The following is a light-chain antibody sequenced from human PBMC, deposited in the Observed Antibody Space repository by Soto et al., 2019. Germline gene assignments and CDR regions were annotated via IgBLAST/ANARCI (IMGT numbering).Light chain of an antibody. CDR3: SSYTSSNTLV. Sequence: QSALTQPASVSASPGQSITISCTGTSSDIGAYNYVSWYQQHPGQAPKLMIYEVSDWPSGVSNRFSGSKSDNTASLTISGLQAEDEADYYCSSYTSSNTLVFGTGTKVTVL. CDR1: SSDIGAYNY. J-gene: IGLJ1*01. V-gene: IGLV2-14*01. CDR2: EVS.